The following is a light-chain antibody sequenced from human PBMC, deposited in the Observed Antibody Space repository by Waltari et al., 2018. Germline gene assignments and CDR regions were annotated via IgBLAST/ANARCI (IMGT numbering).Light chain of an antibody. CDR3: QHHVRLPAT. J-gene: IGKJ1*01. CDR1: QSVNTY. V-gene: IGKV3-20*01. Sequence: EIVLTQSPGTLSLSPGERATLSCRASQSVNTYLAWYQQKPGQAPRLLIYAASTRAAGIPDRFSGSGSGTDLSLTISRLEAEDFAVYYCQHHVRLPATFGQGTKVEIK. CDR2: AAS.